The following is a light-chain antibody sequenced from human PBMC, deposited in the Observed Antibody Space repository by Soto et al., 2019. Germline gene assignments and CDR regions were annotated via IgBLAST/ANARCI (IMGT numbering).Light chain of an antibody. CDR1: QSISSW. J-gene: IGKJ4*01. Sequence: DIQMTQSPSTLSESVGDRATITCRASQSISSWLAWYQQKPGKAPKHLIYKASSLESGVPSRFSGSGSGTEFTLTISSLQPDDFATYYCQQYNSYPLTFGGGTKVEIK. CDR2: KAS. CDR3: QQYNSYPLT. V-gene: IGKV1-5*03.